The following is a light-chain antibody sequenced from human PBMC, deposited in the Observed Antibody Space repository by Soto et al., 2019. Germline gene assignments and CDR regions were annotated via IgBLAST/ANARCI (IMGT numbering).Light chain of an antibody. Sequence: EILFTQSPATLSFSPGGRATPSCMASQSVSSYLAWYQQKPGQAPRLLIYDASNRATGIPAGFSGSGSGTDFTLTISSLETEDFAVYYCQQRSNWTITFGQGTRLEIK. V-gene: IGKV3-11*01. J-gene: IGKJ5*01. CDR3: QQRSNWTIT. CDR1: QSVSSY. CDR2: DAS.